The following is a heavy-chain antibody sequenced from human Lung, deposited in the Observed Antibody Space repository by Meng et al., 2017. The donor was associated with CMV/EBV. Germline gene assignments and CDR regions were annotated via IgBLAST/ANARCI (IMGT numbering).Heavy chain of an antibody. Sequence: SETLSLXCTVSGDFISNYYWSWIRQPPGRGLEWIGYTYYSGGADYNPSLQSRVTISIDTSKKQFSLQVTSVTAADTAVYYCARGTGSGPYICLSYYYGLNVWXRGPWAPFP. CDR1: GDFISNYY. CDR3: ARGTGSGPYICLSYYYGLNV. J-gene: IGHJ6*02. D-gene: IGHD3-10*01. V-gene: IGHV4-59*01. CDR2: TYYSGGA.